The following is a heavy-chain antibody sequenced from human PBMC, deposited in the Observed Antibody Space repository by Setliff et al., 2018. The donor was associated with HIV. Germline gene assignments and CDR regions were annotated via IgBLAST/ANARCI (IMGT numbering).Heavy chain of an antibody. D-gene: IGHD6-6*01. CDR2: IYYSGST. V-gene: IGHV4-61*01. Sequence: PSETLSLTCTVSGDSVSSRSYYWSWIRQPPGRGLEWIGYIYYSGSTNYNPSLKSRVTISVDTSKNQFSLKLSSVTAADTAVYYCARAPSIAARPLDYYYMDVWGKETTVTVSS. J-gene: IGHJ6*03. CDR1: GDSVSSRSYY. CDR3: ARAPSIAARPLDYYYMDV.